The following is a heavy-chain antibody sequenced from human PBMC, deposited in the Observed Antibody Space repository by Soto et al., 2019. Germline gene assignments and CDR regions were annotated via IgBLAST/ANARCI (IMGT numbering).Heavy chain of an antibody. V-gene: IGHV3-9*01. Sequence: HPXGSLRLSCAASGFSINDFTMHWVRQAPGKGLDLVSSISWDSCTIGYADSVTGRFPVSRSNARNSLYLQMSSMETDDTADYFCAKYSPRRYGDYESTWLERWGQSALVTVSS. D-gene: IGHD4-17*01. J-gene: IGHJ5*02. CDR1: GFSINDFT. CDR3: AKYSPRRYGDYESTWLER. CDR2: ISWDSCTI.